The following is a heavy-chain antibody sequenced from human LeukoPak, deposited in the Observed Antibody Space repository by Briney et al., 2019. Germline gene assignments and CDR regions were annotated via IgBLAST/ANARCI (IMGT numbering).Heavy chain of an antibody. J-gene: IGHJ4*02. V-gene: IGHV1-18*01. CDR2: ISGYNGNT. Sequence: ASVKVSCKASGYTFSSYGVAWVRQAPGQGLEWTGWISGYNGNTNYAQKLQGRVSMTTDTSTTTAYMELRSLTSDDTALYYCARSSLGTITAGPFDYWGQGTLVTVSS. CDR3: ARSSLGTITAGPFDY. CDR1: GYTFSSYG. D-gene: IGHD5-12*01.